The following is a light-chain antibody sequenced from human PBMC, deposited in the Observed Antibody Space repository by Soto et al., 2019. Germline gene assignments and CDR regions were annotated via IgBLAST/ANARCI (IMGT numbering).Light chain of an antibody. CDR2: ENN. CDR1: SSNIGNNY. CDR3: GTWDSSLSAVV. J-gene: IGLJ2*01. Sequence: QSVLTQPPSVSAAPGQTVTISCSGSSSNIGNNYVSWYQQLPGTAPKLLIYENNKRRSGIPDRFSGSKSGTSATLGITGLQTGDEADYYCGTWDSSLSAVVFGGGTKLTVL. V-gene: IGLV1-51*02.